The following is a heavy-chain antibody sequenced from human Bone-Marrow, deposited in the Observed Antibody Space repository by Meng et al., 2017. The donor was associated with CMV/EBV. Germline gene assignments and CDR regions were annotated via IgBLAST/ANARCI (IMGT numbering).Heavy chain of an antibody. V-gene: IGHV5-51*01. J-gene: IGHJ6*02. CDR2: IYPGDSDT. CDR1: GYSFTSYW. D-gene: IGHD6-13*01. Sequence: DSAKASCTCSGYSFTSYWIGWVRQMPGKGLEWMGIIYPGDSDTRYSPSFQGQVTISADKSISTAYLQWSSLKASDTAMYYCARLLGHSSWYFMDVWGQGTTVTVSS. CDR3: ARLLGHSSWYFMDV.